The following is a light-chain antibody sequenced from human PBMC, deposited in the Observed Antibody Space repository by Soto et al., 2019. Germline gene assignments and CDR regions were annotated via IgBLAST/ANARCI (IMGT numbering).Light chain of an antibody. J-gene: IGKJ4*01. CDR3: LQQNSDPFT. Sequence: DIQMTQSPSSLSASVGDRVTITCRASQGIRNDLTWYQQKLGKAPKRLITAASSLQSGVPSRFSGSGSGTEFTLTISSLQPVDLATYYCLQQNSDPFTFGGGTKVEIE. CDR2: AAS. V-gene: IGKV1-17*01. CDR1: QGIRND.